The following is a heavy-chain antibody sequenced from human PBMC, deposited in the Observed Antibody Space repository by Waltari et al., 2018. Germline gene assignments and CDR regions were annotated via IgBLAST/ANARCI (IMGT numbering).Heavy chain of an antibody. CDR2: IYYIGST. CDR3: ARGRQPFDY. Sequence: QVQLQESGPGLVKPSETLSLTCTGSGGSISRYYWSWIRQPPGKGLEWIGYIYYIGSTNYNPSLKSRVTISVDTSKNQFSLKLSSVTAADTAVYYCARGRQPFDYWGQGTLVTVSS. D-gene: IGHD1-1*01. CDR1: GGSISRYY. J-gene: IGHJ4*02. V-gene: IGHV4-59*01.